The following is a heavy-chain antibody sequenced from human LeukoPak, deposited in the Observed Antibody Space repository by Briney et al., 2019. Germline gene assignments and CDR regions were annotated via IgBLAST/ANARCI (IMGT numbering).Heavy chain of an antibody. CDR3: ARDIWELPQANAFDI. D-gene: IGHD1-26*01. V-gene: IGHV3-21*01. CDR1: GFTFSSYS. CDR2: ISSSSSYI. J-gene: IGHJ3*02. Sequence: SGGSLRLSCAASGFTFSSYSMNWVRQAPGKGLEWVSSISSSSSYIYYADSVKGRFTISRDNAKNSLYLQMNSLRAEDTAVYYCARDIWELPQANAFDIWGQGTMVTVSS.